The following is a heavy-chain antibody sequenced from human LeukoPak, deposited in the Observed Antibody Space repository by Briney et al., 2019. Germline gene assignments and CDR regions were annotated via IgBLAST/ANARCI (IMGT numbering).Heavy chain of an antibody. CDR2: ISYDGSNK. CDR1: GFTFSSYG. V-gene: IGHV3-30*18. D-gene: IGHD6-13*01. CDR3: AKEMAAAGKPNFDY. Sequence: GGSLRLSCAASGFTFSSYGMHWVRQAPGKGLEWVAVISYDGSNKYYADSVKGRFTISRDNSKNTLYLQMNSLKAEDTAVYYCAKEMAAAGKPNFDYWGQGTLVTVSS. J-gene: IGHJ4*02.